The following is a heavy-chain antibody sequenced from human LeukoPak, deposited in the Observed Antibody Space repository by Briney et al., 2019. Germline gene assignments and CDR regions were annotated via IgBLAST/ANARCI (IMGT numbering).Heavy chain of an antibody. CDR2: ISGSGGST. CDR1: GFTVSSNY. D-gene: IGHD6-13*01. V-gene: IGHV3-23*01. CDR3: AKDQKSIAATGYDY. J-gene: IGHJ4*02. Sequence: PGGSLRLSCAVSGFTVSSNYMSWVRQGPGKGLEWVSTISGSGGSTYYADSVKGRFTISRDNSKNTLFLQMNSLRADDTAVYFCAKDQKSIAATGYDYWGQGTLVTVSS.